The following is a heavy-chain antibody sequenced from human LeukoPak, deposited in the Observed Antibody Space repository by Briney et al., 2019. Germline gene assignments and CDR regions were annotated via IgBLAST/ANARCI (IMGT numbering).Heavy chain of an antibody. CDR3: AGTLTYSEISGRSEGN. D-gene: IGHD6-19*01. Sequence: SQTLSLTCAVSGGSISSGGYSWSWIRQPPGKGLEWIGYISHSGTTYYNPSLKSRVTISVDTSKNQFSLKLSSVTAADTAVYYCAGTLTYSEISGRSEGNWGQGTLVTVSS. CDR2: ISHSGTT. V-gene: IGHV4-30-2*01. J-gene: IGHJ4*02. CDR1: GGSISSGGYS.